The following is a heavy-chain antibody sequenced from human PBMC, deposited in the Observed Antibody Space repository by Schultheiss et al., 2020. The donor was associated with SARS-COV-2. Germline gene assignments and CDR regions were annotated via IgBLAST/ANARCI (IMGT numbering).Heavy chain of an antibody. J-gene: IGHJ4*02. CDR2: IYPGDSDT. V-gene: IGHV5-51*01. Sequence: GGSLRLSCKGSGYSFTSYWISWVRQMPGKGLEWMGIIYPGDSDTRYSPSFQGQVTISADKSISTAYLQWSSLKASDTAMYYCARGWNHEQYFDYWGQGTLVTVSS. CDR1: GYSFTSYW. CDR3: ARGWNHEQYFDY. D-gene: IGHD1-14*01.